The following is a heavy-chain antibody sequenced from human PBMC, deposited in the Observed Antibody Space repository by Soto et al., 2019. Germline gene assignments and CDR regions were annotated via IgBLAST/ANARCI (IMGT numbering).Heavy chain of an antibody. CDR1: GFTFSSYA. D-gene: IGHD6-19*01. V-gene: IGHV3-23*01. CDR2: IXXXGXSX. J-gene: IGHJ4*02. CDR3: ANLYSSGWYYFDY. Sequence: GGSLRLSCAASGFTFSSYAISWVRQAPGKGLEWVSAIXXXGXSXXXAXXXXGRFTISRDNSKNTLYLQMNSLRAEDTAVYYCANLYSSGWYYFDYWGQGTLVTVSS.